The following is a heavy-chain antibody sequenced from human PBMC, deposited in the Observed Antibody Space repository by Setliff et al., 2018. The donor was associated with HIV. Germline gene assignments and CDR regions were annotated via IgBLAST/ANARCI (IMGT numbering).Heavy chain of an antibody. D-gene: IGHD2-15*01. CDR2: INHSGST. CDR1: GGSFSGYY. CDR3: ARGSSGPGGRAFDI. J-gene: IGHJ3*02. Sequence: SETLSLTCAVYGGSFSGYYWSWIRQPPGKGLEWIGEINHSGSTNYNPSLKSRVTISVDTSKNQFSLKLSSVTAADTAVYYCARGSSGPGGRAFDIWGQGTMVTVS. V-gene: IGHV4-34*01.